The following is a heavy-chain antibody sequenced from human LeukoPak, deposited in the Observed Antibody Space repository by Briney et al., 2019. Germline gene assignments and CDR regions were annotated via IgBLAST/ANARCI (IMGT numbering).Heavy chain of an antibody. CDR3: ARAQAYYYDSSGSARFDY. D-gene: IGHD3-22*01. CDR2: ISAYNGNT. J-gene: IGHJ4*02. Sequence: GASVKVSCKASGYTFTSYGISWVRQAPGQGLEWMGWISAYNGNTNYAQKLQGRVTMTTDTSTSTAHMELRSLRSDDTAVYYCARAQAYYYDSSGSARFDYWGQGTLVTVSS. CDR1: GYTFTSYG. V-gene: IGHV1-18*01.